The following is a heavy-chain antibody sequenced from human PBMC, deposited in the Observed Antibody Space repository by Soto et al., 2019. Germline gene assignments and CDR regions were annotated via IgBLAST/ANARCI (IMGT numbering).Heavy chain of an antibody. V-gene: IGHV1-18*01. CDR2: ISAYNGNT. CDR1: GYTFTIYL. CDR3: ARSYTPRRVYGMDA. D-gene: IGHD2-15*01. Sequence: SVSVSCMASGYTFTIYLIIWLRQAPGQGLAWMGWISAYNGNTNYAQKLQGRVTMTTDTSTSPAYMELRSLRSDDTAVYYCARSYTPRRVYGMDAWGKGTTVTVSS. J-gene: IGHJ6*04.